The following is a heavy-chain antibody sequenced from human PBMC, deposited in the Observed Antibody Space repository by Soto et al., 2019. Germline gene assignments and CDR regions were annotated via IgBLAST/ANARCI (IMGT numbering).Heavy chain of an antibody. V-gene: IGHV4-59*01. D-gene: IGHD5-18*01. CDR3: ARGLIQPFPLDY. Sequence: PSETLSLTFTFSGCSISTYYWSWIRQPPGKGLEWIGYIYYSGSTNYNPSLKSRVTISVDTSKNQFSLKLSSVTAADTAVYYCARGLIQPFPLDYWGQGTLVTVS. CDR2: IYYSGST. J-gene: IGHJ4*02. CDR1: GCSISTYY.